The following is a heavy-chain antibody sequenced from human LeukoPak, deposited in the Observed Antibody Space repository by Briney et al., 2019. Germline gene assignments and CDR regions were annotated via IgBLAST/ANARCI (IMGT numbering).Heavy chain of an antibody. CDR1: GFTFSSYG. Sequence: GGSLRLSCAASGFTFSSYGMHWVRQAPGKWLEWVAFIRYDGSNKYYADSVKGRFTISRDNSKNTLYLQMNSLRAEDTAVYYCAKDHRAYCGGDCVDFDYWGQGTLVTVSS. CDR2: IRYDGSNK. CDR3: AKDHRAYCGGDCVDFDY. J-gene: IGHJ4*02. D-gene: IGHD2-21*02. V-gene: IGHV3-30*02.